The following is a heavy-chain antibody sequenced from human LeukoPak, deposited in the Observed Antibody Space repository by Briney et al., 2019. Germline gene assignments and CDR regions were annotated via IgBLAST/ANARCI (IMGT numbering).Heavy chain of an antibody. V-gene: IGHV3-7*02. CDR1: GFTFSSNW. J-gene: IGHJ4*02. CDR2: ISPDGSEK. D-gene: IGHD2/OR15-2a*01. CDR3: AVNFRH. Sequence: TGGSLRLSCAASGFTFSSNWMTWVRQVPGRGLEWVANISPDGSEKYYVESVKGRFTISRDNARNSLFLQMNSLRAEDTAVYYCAVNFRHWGPGTLVTVSS.